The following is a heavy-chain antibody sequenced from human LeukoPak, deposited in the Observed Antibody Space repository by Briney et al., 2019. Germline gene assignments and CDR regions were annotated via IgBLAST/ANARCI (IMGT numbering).Heavy chain of an antibody. CDR2: IFYSGST. V-gene: IGHV4-39*07. Sequence: SETLSLTCTVSGDSISRSSYYWGWIRQPPVKGLEWIGSIFYSGSTHYNPSLKSRVTISVDTSKNQFSLHLSSVTAADTAVYYCARDSYYDFWSGPNLFDYWGQGTLVTVSS. D-gene: IGHD3-3*01. J-gene: IGHJ4*02. CDR3: ARDSYYDFWSGPNLFDY. CDR1: GDSISRSSYY.